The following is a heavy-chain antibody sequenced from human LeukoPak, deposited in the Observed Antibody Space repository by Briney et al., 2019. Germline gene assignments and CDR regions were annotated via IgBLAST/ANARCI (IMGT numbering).Heavy chain of an antibody. D-gene: IGHD3-16*01. J-gene: IGHJ4*02. CDR2: IASSSGTI. Sequence: HPGGSLRLSCAASGFTFSSHSMNWVRQAPGKGLEWISYIASSSGTIYYADSVKGRFTISRDNAKSSLYLQMNSLRAEDTAVYYCAKVGWGVFDYWGQGTLVTVSS. CDR3: AKVGWGVFDY. V-gene: IGHV3-48*04. CDR1: GFTFSSHS.